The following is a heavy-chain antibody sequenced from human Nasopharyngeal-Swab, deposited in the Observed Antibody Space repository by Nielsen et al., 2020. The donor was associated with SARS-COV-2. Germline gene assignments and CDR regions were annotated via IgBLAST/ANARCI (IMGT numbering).Heavy chain of an antibody. V-gene: IGHV4-59*01. CDR3: ARACSSSWYPGYYYYSMDV. CDR1: GGSISSYY. CDR2: IYYSGST. J-gene: IGHJ6*02. D-gene: IGHD6-13*01. Sequence: SETLSLTCTVSGGSISSYYWSWIRQPPGKGLEWIGYIYYSGSTNYNPSLKSRVTISVDTSKNQFSLKLSSVTAADTAVYYCARACSSSWYPGYYYYSMDVWGQGTTVTVSS.